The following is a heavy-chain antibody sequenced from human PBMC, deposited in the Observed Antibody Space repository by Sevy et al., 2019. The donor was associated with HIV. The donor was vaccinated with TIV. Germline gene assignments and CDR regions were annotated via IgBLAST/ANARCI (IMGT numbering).Heavy chain of an antibody. J-gene: IGHJ4*02. CDR2: ISGSGGST. V-gene: IGHV3-23*01. CDR3: AKRVERVSRYSSSWFDY. D-gene: IGHD6-13*01. CDR1: GFTFSSYA. Sequence: GGSLRLSCAASGFTFSSYAMSWVRQAPGKGLEWVSAISGSGGSTYYADSVKGRFTISRDNSKNTLYLQMNSLRAEDTAVYYCAKRVERVSRYSSSWFDYWGQGTLVTVSS.